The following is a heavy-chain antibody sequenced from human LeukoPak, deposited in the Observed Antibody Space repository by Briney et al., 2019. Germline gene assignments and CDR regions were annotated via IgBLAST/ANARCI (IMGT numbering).Heavy chain of an antibody. CDR3: AKSNGYGLIDI. CDR2: IYSSGT. J-gene: IGHJ3*02. CDR1: GGSISSYY. Sequence: SETLSLTCTVSGGSISSYYLSWIRQPAGKGLEWIGRIYSSGTDYNPSLKSRVTMSADTSRNQVSLTLSFVTAADTAVYYCAKSNGYGLIDIWGQGTMVTVSS. D-gene: IGHD3-22*01. V-gene: IGHV4-4*07.